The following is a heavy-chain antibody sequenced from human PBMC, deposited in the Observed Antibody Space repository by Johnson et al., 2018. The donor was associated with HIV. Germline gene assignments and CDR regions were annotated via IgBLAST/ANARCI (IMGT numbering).Heavy chain of an antibody. J-gene: IGHJ3*02. D-gene: IGHD3-16*01. Sequence: VQLVVSGGGLVQPGGSLRLSCVASGFSVSSNYMSWVRQAPGKGLEYVSAISSNGGSTYYANSVKGRFTISRDNSKNTLYLQMGSLRAEDMAVYYCARGMFYDYVCGSSLAFDIWGQVTMVTVSS. V-gene: IGHV3-64*01. CDR1: GFSVSSNY. CDR3: ARGMFYDYVCGSSLAFDI. CDR2: ISSNGGST.